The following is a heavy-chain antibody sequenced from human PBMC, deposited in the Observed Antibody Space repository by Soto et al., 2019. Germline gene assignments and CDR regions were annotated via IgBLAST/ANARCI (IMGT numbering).Heavy chain of an antibody. D-gene: IGHD1-1*01. CDR1: GFTFSNYW. Sequence: ELQLVESGGGLVQPGGSLRLSCAASGFTFSNYWMYWVRQAPGKGLEYVSRINNDGGGVTYADSVKGRATGSRDNAKTTHDRQMYSLRAEDTALYFCARGGDNHAFDIWGQGTMVTVS. V-gene: IGHV3-74*01. J-gene: IGHJ3*02. CDR3: ARGGDNHAFDI. CDR2: INNDGGGV.